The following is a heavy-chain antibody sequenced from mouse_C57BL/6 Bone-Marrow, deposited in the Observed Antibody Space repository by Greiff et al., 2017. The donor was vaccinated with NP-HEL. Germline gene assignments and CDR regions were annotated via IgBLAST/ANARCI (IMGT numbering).Heavy chain of an antibody. CDR2: IHPNSGSM. V-gene: IGHV1-64*01. CDR1: GYTFTSYW. Sequence: QVQLQQPGAELVKPGASVKLSCKASGYTFTSYWMHWVKQRPGQGLEWIGMIHPNSGSMNYNEKFKSKATLNVDKSSSTAYMQLSSLTSEDSAVYYCARRDDGYDRAMDYWGQGTSVTVSS. D-gene: IGHD2-2*01. CDR3: ARRDDGYDRAMDY. J-gene: IGHJ4*01.